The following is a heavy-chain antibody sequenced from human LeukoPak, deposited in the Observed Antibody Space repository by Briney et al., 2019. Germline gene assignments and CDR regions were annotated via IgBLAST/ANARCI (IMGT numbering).Heavy chain of an antibody. J-gene: IGHJ6*03. V-gene: IGHV3-23*01. CDR2: ISDSGGVI. Sequence: PGGSLRLSCAASGFTFRNYAMNWVRQAPGKGLEWVSGISDSGGVIGYADSVKGRFTISRDTSKNTLHLQMNSLRAEDTAVYYCAKDGDSTGYYSSYYNHMDVWGKGTSVTISS. CDR1: GFTFRNYA. D-gene: IGHD3-22*01. CDR3: AKDGDSTGYYSSYYNHMDV.